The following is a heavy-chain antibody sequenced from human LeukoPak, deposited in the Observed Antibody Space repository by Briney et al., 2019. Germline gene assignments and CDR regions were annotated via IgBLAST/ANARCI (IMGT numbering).Heavy chain of an antibody. Sequence: GGSLRLSCAASGFTFSSYAMSWVRQAPGKGLEWVSAISGSGGSTYYADSVKGRFTISRDNSKNTLYLQMNSLRAEDTAVYYCAKESMIVVEIGSYFDYWGQGTLVTVSS. CDR1: GFTFSSYA. CDR2: ISGSGGST. V-gene: IGHV3-23*01. J-gene: IGHJ4*02. CDR3: AKESMIVVEIGSYFDY. D-gene: IGHD3-22*01.